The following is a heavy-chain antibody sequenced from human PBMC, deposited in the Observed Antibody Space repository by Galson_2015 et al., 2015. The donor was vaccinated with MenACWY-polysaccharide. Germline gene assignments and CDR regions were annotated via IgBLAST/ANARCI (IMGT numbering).Heavy chain of an antibody. CDR1: GYMFTSYD. J-gene: IGHJ4*02. V-gene: IGHV1-8*01. CDR3: ARGVTAAGSGFDY. D-gene: IGHD6-13*01. Sequence: SVKVSCKASGYMFTSYDLNWVRQAPGHGLEWMGWVNPTSGNTGYAQKFQGRVTMTRNTSIRTSYMELSSLRSDATAVYYCARGVTAAGSGFDYWGQGALVTVSS. CDR2: VNPTSGNT.